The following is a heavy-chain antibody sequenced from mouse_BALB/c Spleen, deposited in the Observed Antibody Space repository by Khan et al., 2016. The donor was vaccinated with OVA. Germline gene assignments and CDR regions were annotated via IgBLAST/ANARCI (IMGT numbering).Heavy chain of an antibody. D-gene: IGHD1-1*01. Sequence: QVQLQQSGAELMKPGASVKISCKATGYTFSSYWIEWVKQRPGHGLEWIGEILPGSGSTNYNEKFKGKATFTADTSSNTAYMQLSSLTSEDSAVYDCARSGDGSSYWYFDVWGAGTTVTVSS. CDR1: GYTFSSYW. CDR3: ARSGDGSSYWYFDV. CDR2: ILPGSGST. J-gene: IGHJ1*01. V-gene: IGHV1-9*01.